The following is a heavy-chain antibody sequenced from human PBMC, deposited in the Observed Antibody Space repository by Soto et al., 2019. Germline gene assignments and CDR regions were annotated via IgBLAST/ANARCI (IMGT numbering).Heavy chain of an antibody. CDR1: GGSISSYY. D-gene: IGHD3-3*01. Sequence: SETLSLTCTVSGGSISSYYWSWIRQPPGKGLEWIGYIYYSGSTNYNPSLKSRVTISVDTSKNQFSLKLSSVTAADTAVYYCARLTPTIYDFWSGFYMDVWGKGTTVT. V-gene: IGHV4-59*08. CDR2: IYYSGST. J-gene: IGHJ6*03. CDR3: ARLTPTIYDFWSGFYMDV.